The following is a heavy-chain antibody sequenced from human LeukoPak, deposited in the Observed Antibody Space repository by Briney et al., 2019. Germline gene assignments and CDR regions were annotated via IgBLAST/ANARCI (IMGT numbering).Heavy chain of an antibody. Sequence: GGSLRLSCAASGFTFSSYEMNWVRQAPGKGLEWISYISASGTITHYADSLQGRFTISRDDSQNSLFLHMQSLRDDDTAIYYCARNFYFDSSADLDYWGQGTLVTVSS. D-gene: IGHD6-19*01. CDR1: GFTFSSYE. CDR3: ARNFYFDSSADLDY. J-gene: IGHJ4*02. V-gene: IGHV3-48*03. CDR2: ISASGTIT.